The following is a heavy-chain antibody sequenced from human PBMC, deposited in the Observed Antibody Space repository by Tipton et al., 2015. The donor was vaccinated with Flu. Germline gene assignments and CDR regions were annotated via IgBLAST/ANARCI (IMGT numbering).Heavy chain of an antibody. V-gene: IGHV4-39*01. CDR3: ARLSYYDVDLKNWYFDC. J-gene: IGHJ4*02. D-gene: IGHD3-10*02. Sequence: TLSLTCTVSSGSIRSTNYFCAWIRQPPGKRLELIGSIYPSGTTYYNPSLKSRVTISVDTSKSQFSLMLRSVTAADTAVYYCARLSYYDVDLKNWYFDCWGQGALVTVSS. CDR1: SGSIRSTNYF. CDR2: IYPSGTT.